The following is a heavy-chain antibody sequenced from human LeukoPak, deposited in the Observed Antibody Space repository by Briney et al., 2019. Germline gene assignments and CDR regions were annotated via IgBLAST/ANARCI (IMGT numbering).Heavy chain of an antibody. CDR3: ARDLDYDFWSGYYPGDAFDI. CDR1: GYTFTSYG. V-gene: IGHV1-18*01. J-gene: IGHJ3*02. Sequence: GASVRVSCKASGYTFTSYGISWVRQAPGQGLEWMGWISAYNGNTNYAQKLQGRVTMTTDTSTSTAYMELRSLRSDDTAVYYCARDLDYDFWSGYYPGDAFDIWGQGTMVTVSS. CDR2: ISAYNGNT. D-gene: IGHD3-3*01.